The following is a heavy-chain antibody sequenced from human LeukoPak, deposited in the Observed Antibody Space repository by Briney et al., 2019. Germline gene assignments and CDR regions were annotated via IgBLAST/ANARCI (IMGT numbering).Heavy chain of an antibody. CDR2: FDPEDAET. J-gene: IGHJ4*02. V-gene: IGHV1-24*01. CDR3: ATSRPTFIVTTMPFGY. Sequence: ASVKVSCKASGYTFTNYGVSWVRQAPGKGLEWMGGFDPEDAETIYAQKFQGRVTMTEDTSTDTAYMELSSLRSEDTAVYYCATSRPTFIVTTMPFGYWGQGTLVTVSS. CDR1: GYTFTNYG. D-gene: IGHD1-26*01.